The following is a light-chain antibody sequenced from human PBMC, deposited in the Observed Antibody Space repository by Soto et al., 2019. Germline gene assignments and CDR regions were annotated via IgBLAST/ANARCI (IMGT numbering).Light chain of an antibody. CDR2: DVS. CDR1: SSDVGGYNY. J-gene: IGLJ1*01. V-gene: IGLV2-14*01. CDR3: SSYTSSSTRV. Sequence: QSALTQPASVSGSPGQSITISCTGTSSDVGGYNYVSWYQQHPGKAPKLMIYDVSNRPSGVSNRFSGSKSANTASLTISGLQAEDDAGYYCSSYTSSSTRVFGTWTKLTVL.